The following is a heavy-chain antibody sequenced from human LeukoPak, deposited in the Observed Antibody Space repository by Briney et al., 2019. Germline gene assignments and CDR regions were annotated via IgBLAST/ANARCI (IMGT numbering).Heavy chain of an antibody. Sequence: SETLSLTCTVSGGSISSYYWSWIRQPPGKGLEWIGYIYYSGSTNYNPSLKSRVTISVDTSKNQFSLKLSSVTAADTAVYYCARDGLNGYVWGSPNVWGKGTTVTVSS. V-gene: IGHV4-59*12. CDR1: GGSISSYY. J-gene: IGHJ6*04. D-gene: IGHD3-16*01. CDR2: IYYSGST. CDR3: ARDGLNGYVWGSPNV.